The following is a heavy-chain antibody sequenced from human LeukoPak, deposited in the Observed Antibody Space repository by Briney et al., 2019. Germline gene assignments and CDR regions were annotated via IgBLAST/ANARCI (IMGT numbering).Heavy chain of an antibody. CDR1: GFTFSNYA. CDR3: AKRGTSWYN. Sequence: HPGGSLRLSCAASGFTFSNYARHWVRQAPGKGLEWVAFISYDGGSKYYAESVRGRFIIFRDNSKDTLYLEMNSLRAEDTAVYYCAKRGTSWYNWGQGTLVTVSS. J-gene: IGHJ4*02. CDR2: ISYDGGSK. D-gene: IGHD6-13*01. V-gene: IGHV3-30-3*02.